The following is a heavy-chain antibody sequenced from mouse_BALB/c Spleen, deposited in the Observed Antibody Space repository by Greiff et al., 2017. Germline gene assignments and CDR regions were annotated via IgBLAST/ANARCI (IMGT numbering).Heavy chain of an antibody. CDR3: ARSDAPRHYYAMDY. V-gene: IGHV2-2*02. J-gene: IGHJ4*01. Sequence: VKLMESGPGLVQPSQSLSITCTVSGFSLTSYGVHWVRQSPGKGLEWLGVIWSGGSTDYNAAFISRLSISKDNSKSQVFFKMNSLQANDTAIYYCARSDAPRHYYAMDYWGQGTSVTVSS. CDR1: GFSLTSYG. CDR2: IWSGGST.